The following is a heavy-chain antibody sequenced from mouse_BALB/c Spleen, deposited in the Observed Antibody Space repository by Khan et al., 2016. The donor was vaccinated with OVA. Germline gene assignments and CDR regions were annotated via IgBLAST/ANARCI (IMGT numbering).Heavy chain of an antibody. Sequence: EVELVESGGGLVQPGGSRKLSCAASGFTFSSFGMHWVRQAPEKGLEWVAYISSGSSTIYYADTVKGRFTISRDNPKNTLFLQMTSLRSEDTATYYCARGYSLYYFDYWGQGTTLTVSS. CDR2: ISSGSSTI. V-gene: IGHV5-17*02. CDR3: ARGYSLYYFDY. D-gene: IGHD2-3*01. J-gene: IGHJ2*01. CDR1: GFTFSSFG.